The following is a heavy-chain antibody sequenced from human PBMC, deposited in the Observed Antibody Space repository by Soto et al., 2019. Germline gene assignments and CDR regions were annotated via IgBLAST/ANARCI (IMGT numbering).Heavy chain of an antibody. V-gene: IGHV1-69*01. CDR1: GGTFSRHA. D-gene: IGHD3-22*01. J-gene: IGHJ4*02. CDR3: ARGWGYDSNDYYYAY. CDR2: IIPIFGTA. Sequence: QVQLVQSGAEVRKPGSSVKVSCKASGGTFSRHAISWVRQAPGQGLEWMGGIIPIFGTANHAQKFQGRVTISADESTSTVYMELSSLRSEDTAMYYCARGWGYDSNDYYYAYWGQGTLVIVSS.